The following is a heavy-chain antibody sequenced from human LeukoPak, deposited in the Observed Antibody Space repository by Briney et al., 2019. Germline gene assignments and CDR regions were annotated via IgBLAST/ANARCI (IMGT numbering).Heavy chain of an antibody. V-gene: IGHV3-64*01. J-gene: IGHJ4*02. D-gene: IGHD2-2*01. CDR1: GFTFSSYA. CDR3: ARDSRPGVPAAYFDY. CDR2: ISSNGGST. Sequence: GGSLRLSCAASGFTFSSYAMHWVRQAPGKGLEYVSAISSNGGSTYYANSVKGRFTISRDNSKNTLYLQMGSLRAEDMAVYYCARDSRPGVPAAYFDYWGQGTLVTVSS.